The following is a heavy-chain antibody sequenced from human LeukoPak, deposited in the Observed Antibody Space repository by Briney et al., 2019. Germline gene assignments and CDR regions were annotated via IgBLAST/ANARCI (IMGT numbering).Heavy chain of an antibody. CDR2: ISYDGSNK. Sequence: GGSLRLSCAASGFTFSSYGMHWVRQAPGKGLEWVAVISYDGSNKYYADSVKGRFTISRDNSKNTLYLQMNSLRAEDTAVHYCAKGQRSPEHYDFWSGYYTGLVTYFDYWGQGTLVTVSS. D-gene: IGHD3-3*01. V-gene: IGHV3-30*18. J-gene: IGHJ4*02. CDR1: GFTFSSYG. CDR3: AKGQRSPEHYDFWSGYYTGLVTYFDY.